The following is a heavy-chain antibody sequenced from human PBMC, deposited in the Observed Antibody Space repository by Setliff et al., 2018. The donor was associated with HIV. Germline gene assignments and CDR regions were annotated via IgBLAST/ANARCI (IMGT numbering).Heavy chain of an antibody. CDR3: ARDLRGFNNWFDP. CDR1: GYISSTYG. V-gene: IGHV1-18*01. Sequence: ASVKVSCKASGYISSTYGISWARQTPGQGLEWMGWISPYNGNTKYAQKFQGRVTMSTDTSTSTAYMEVRSLRSDDTAVYYCARDLRGFNNWFDPWGQGTLVTVSS. D-gene: IGHD3-9*01. CDR2: ISPYNGNT. J-gene: IGHJ5*02.